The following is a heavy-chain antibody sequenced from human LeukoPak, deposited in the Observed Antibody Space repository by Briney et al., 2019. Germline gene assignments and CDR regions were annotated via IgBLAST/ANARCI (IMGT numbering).Heavy chain of an antibody. CDR1: GYTFIGYY. Sequence: ASVKVSCKASGYTFIGYYMHWVRQAPGQGLEWMGLINPSGGSTSYAQKFQGRVTMTRDTSTTTVFMELSSLISEDTAVYYCARGRYYDYVWGIHWGQGTLVTVSS. D-gene: IGHD3-16*01. CDR2: INPSGGST. J-gene: IGHJ4*02. CDR3: ARGRYYDYVWGIH. V-gene: IGHV1-46*01.